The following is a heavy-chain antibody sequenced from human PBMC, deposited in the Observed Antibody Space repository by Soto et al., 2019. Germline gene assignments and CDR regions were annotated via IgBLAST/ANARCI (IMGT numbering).Heavy chain of an antibody. J-gene: IGHJ4*02. CDR3: ARDGYSYGPINYYFDY. V-gene: IGHV3-30-3*01. Sequence: VAVISYDGSNKYYADSVKGRFTISRDNSKNTLYLQMNSLRAEDTAVYYCARDGYSYGPINYYFDYWGQGTLVTVSS. CDR2: ISYDGSNK. D-gene: IGHD5-18*01.